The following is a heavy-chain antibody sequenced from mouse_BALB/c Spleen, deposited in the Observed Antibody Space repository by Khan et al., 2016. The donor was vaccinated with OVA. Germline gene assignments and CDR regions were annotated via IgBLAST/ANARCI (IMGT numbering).Heavy chain of an antibody. CDR2: INLRSGYT. D-gene: IGHD2-14*01. V-gene: IGHV1-4*01. CDR1: GYTFTSHT. CDR3: ARRTTEYALDY. J-gene: IGHJ4*01. Sequence: QVQLQQSGAELARPGASVKMSCKASGYTFTSHTMHWVKQRPGQGLEWIGYINLRSGYTQYNQKFNDKATLTADISSSTAYMQLSSLTSEDSAVYYCARRTTEYALDYWGQGTSVTVSS.